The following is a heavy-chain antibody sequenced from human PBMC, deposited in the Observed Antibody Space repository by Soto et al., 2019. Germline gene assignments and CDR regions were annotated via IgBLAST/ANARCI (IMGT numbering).Heavy chain of an antibody. D-gene: IGHD3-22*01. V-gene: IGHV1-46*01. CDR1: GYTFTIYY. Sequence: APVKISCKASGYTFTIYYMHWVRQAPGQGLEWMGIINPSGGSTSYAQKFQGRVTMTRDTSTSTVYMELSSLRSEDTAVYYCARDPGYYSSGYYLFDYWGQGTLVTVSS. CDR3: ARDPGYYSSGYYLFDY. J-gene: IGHJ4*02. CDR2: INPSGGST.